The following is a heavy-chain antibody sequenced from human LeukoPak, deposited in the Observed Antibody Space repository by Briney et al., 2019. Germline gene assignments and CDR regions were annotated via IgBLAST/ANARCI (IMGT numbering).Heavy chain of an antibody. CDR1: GFTFGDYA. CDR3: TRDQGLYSSGWYLDY. J-gene: IGHJ4*02. V-gene: IGHV3-49*03. D-gene: IGHD6-19*01. Sequence: QPGRSLRLSCTASGFTFGDYAMSWFRQAPGKGLEWVGFIRSKAYGGTTEYAASVKGRSTISRDDSKSIAYLQMNSLKTEDTAVYYCTRDQGLYSSGWYLDYWGQGTLVTVSS. CDR2: IRSKAYGGTT.